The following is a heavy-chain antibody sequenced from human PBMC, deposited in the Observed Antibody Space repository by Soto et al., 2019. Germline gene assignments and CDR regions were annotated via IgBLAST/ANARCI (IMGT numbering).Heavy chain of an antibody. CDR2: IYYSGST. CDR1: GGSISSYY. D-gene: IGHD3-9*01. CDR3: AGVTWFYGMDV. J-gene: IGHJ6*02. Sequence: XATLSLPSTVSGGSISSYYWSWIRQPPGKGLEWIGYIYYSGSTNYNPSLKSRVTISVDTSKNQFSLKLSSVTAADTAVYYCAGVTWFYGMDVWGQGTTVTVSS. V-gene: IGHV4-59*01.